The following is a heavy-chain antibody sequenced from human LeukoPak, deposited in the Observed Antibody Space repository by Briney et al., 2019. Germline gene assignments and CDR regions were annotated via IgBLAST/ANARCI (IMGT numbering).Heavy chain of an antibody. V-gene: IGHV4-4*07. Sequence: SETLSLTCTVSGGSISSYYWSWILQPAGKGLEWIGRIYTSGSTNYNPSLKSRVTMSVDTSKNQFSLKLSSVTAADTAVYYCARDTSTTYYDFWSGYQAGGFDYWGQGTLVTVSS. J-gene: IGHJ4*02. CDR3: ARDTSTTYYDFWSGYQAGGFDY. CDR2: IYTSGST. CDR1: GGSISSYY. D-gene: IGHD3-3*01.